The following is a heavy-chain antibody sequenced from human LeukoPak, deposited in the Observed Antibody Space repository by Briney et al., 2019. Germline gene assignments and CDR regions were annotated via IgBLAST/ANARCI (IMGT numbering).Heavy chain of an antibody. V-gene: IGHV1-8*03. CDR2: MNPNSGNT. Sequence: ASVKVSCKASGYTFTSYDINWVRQATGQGLEWMGWMNPNSGNTGYAQKFQGRVTITRNTSISTAYMELSSLRSEDTAVYYCARGGITMVRGVKMYNWFDPWGQGTLVTVSS. CDR3: ARGGITMVRGVKMYNWFDP. CDR1: GYTFTSYD. J-gene: IGHJ5*02. D-gene: IGHD3-10*01.